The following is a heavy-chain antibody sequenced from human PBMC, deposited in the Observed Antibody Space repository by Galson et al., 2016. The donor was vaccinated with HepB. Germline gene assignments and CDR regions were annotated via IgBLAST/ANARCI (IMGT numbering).Heavy chain of an antibody. CDR2: TYYRSKWFN. D-gene: IGHD5-24*01. Sequence: CAISGDSVTSDNTCWNWIRQSPSRGLEWLGRTYYRSKWFNDYAASVKSRITVTSDTSKNQFSLQLDSVTPDDTATYFCTRGYMQNGMNVWGQGTTVTVS. CDR1: GDSVTSDNTC. J-gene: IGHJ6*02. V-gene: IGHV6-1*01. CDR3: TRGYMQNGMNV.